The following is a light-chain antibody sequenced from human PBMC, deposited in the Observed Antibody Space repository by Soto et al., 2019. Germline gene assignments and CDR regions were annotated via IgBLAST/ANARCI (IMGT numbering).Light chain of an antibody. CDR2: GAS. CDR1: QSVSSNY. Sequence: DIVLTQSPGTLSLSPGERATLSCRASQSVSSNYLAWYQQKPGQAPRLHIYGASTRATGVPDRFSGSGSGTDFTLTISRLEPEDFAVYHCQQYGSLSWTFGQGTKVEIK. J-gene: IGKJ1*01. CDR3: QQYGSLSWT. V-gene: IGKV3-20*01.